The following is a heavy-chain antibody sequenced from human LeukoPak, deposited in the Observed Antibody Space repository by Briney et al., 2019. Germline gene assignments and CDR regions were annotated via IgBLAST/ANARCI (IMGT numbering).Heavy chain of an antibody. J-gene: IGHJ5*02. CDR3: ARKRLAAAGNWFDP. CDR2: INTNTGNP. Sequence: ASVKVSCKASGYTFTSYAMNWVRQAPGQGLEWVGWINTNTGNPTYAQGFTGRFAFSLDTSVSTAYLQISSLKAEDTAVYYCARKRLAAAGNWFDPWGQGTLVTVSS. CDR1: GYTFTSYA. D-gene: IGHD6-13*01. V-gene: IGHV7-4-1*02.